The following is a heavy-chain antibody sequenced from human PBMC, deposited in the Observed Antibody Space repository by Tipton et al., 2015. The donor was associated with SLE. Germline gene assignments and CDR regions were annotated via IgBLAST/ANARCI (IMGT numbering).Heavy chain of an antibody. V-gene: IGHV4-39*07. CDR2: IYYDETT. Sequence: TLSLTCSVAGGSITSNGVHWAWIRQPPGKGLEWIGSIYYDETTYYNPSLRRRLTLSVDTSKDQFSLKLNSVTAADTAVYYCAGSNRAGYFYYGMDVWGQGTTVTVSS. D-gene: IGHD1-14*01. J-gene: IGHJ6*02. CDR1: GGSITSNGVH. CDR3: AGSNRAGYFYYGMDV.